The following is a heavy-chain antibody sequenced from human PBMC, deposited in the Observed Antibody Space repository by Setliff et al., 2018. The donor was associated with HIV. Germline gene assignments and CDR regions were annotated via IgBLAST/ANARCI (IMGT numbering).Heavy chain of an antibody. CDR3: ARGGPPRVATLYWFDP. V-gene: IGHV1-18*04. CDR1: GYILTSNY. CDR2: INTYNGNT. D-gene: IGHD2-15*01. J-gene: IGHJ5*02. Sequence: ASVKVSCKASGYILTSNYMHWVRQAPGQGLEWMGWINTYNGNTKYGQKFQGSVTMTTDTSTSTVYMELRSLTSDDTALYYCARGGPPRVATLYWFDPWGQGTLVTVSS.